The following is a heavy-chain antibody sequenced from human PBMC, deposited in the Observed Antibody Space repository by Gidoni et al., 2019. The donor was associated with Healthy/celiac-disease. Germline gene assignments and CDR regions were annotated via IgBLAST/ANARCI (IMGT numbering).Heavy chain of an antibody. V-gene: IGHV4-39*01. CDR2: IYYSGST. J-gene: IGHJ6*02. D-gene: IGHD2-15*01. Sequence: QLQLQESGPGLVKPSETLSLTCPVSGGSISSSSYYWGWIRQPPGKGLEWIGSIYYSGSTYYNPSLKSRVTISVDTSKNQFSLKLSSVTAADTAVYYCARDCSGGSCYSAYYYYGMDVWGQGTTVTVSS. CDR3: ARDCSGGSCYSAYYYYGMDV. CDR1: GGSISSSSYY.